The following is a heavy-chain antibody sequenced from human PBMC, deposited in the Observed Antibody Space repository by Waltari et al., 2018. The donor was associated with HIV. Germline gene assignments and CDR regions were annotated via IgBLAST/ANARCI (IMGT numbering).Heavy chain of an antibody. CDR1: GLTFSDAR. CDR2: IKSKADGGTT. Sequence: EEHLVESGGDLVKPGGCLRLSCSASGLTFSDARMTWVRQAPGNGLEWIGRIKSKADGGTTEYAAAVKGRFTISRDDSKNTLFLQMNSLKTEDTAVYYCATEEGYGSGSYLDYWGQGTLLTVSS. D-gene: IGHD3-10*01. J-gene: IGHJ4*02. CDR3: ATEEGYGSGSYLDY. V-gene: IGHV3-15*01.